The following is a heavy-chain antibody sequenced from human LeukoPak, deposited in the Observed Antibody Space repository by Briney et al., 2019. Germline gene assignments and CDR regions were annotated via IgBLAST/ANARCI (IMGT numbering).Heavy chain of an antibody. CDR3: ARGETFQGANYDILTGYLSPDYYYYYMDV. CDR1: GASISSYY. Sequence: SQTLSLTCTVSGASISSYYRSCIPQPAGRGREWVGGIYTSGSTNYNPSLKSRVTMSVDTSTNQFSLKLSSVTAADTAVYYCARGETFQGANYDILTGYLSPDYYYYYMDVWGKGTTVTVSS. CDR2: IYTSGST. D-gene: IGHD3-9*01. V-gene: IGHV4-4*07. J-gene: IGHJ6*03.